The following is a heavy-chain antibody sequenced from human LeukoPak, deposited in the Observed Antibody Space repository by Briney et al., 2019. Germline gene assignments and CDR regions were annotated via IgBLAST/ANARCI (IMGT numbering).Heavy chain of an antibody. CDR1: GYSISSGYY. Sequence: SETLSLTCAVSGYSISSGYYWGWIRQPPGKGLEWIGSIFHSGTTYYNPSLKSRVTISVDTSKNQFSLKLSSVTAADTAVYYCASSPDIVVVPAALYNWFDPWGQGTLVTVSS. CDR3: ASSPDIVVVPAALYNWFDP. V-gene: IGHV4-38-2*01. CDR2: IFHSGTT. J-gene: IGHJ5*02. D-gene: IGHD2-2*01.